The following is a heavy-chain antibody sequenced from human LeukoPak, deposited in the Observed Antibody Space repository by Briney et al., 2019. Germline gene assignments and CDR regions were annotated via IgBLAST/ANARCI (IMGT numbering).Heavy chain of an antibody. V-gene: IGHV4-38-2*02. J-gene: IGHJ4*02. CDR3: VRVSGYNWNHGSDY. CDR1: GYSISSGYY. D-gene: IGHD1-20*01. Sequence: SETLSLTCTVSGYSISSGYYWGWIRQPPGKGLEWIGSVYYSENTYYNPSLESRVTISLDTSKNQFFLKLTSVTAADTAVYYCVRVSGYNWNHGSDYWGQGTLVTVSS. CDR2: VYYSENT.